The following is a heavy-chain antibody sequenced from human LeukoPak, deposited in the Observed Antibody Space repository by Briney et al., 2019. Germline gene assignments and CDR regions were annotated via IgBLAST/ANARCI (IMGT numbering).Heavy chain of an antibody. CDR1: GFTFSDYY. CDR3: ATTYGSGTYYQYYFDY. CDR2: AKNKADSYTT. V-gene: IGHV3-72*01. D-gene: IGHD3-10*01. J-gene: IGHJ4*02. Sequence: PGGSLRLSCAASGFTFSDYYMDWVRQAPGKGLEWVGRAKNKADSYTTEYAASVKGRLTISRDDSKNSLYLQMNSLKTEDTAVYYCATTYGSGTYYQYYFDYWGQGTLVTVSS.